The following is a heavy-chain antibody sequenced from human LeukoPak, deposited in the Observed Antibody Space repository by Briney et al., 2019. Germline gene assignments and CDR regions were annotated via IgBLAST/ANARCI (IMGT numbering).Heavy chain of an antibody. CDR3: ARLNGGTLYYYYYMDV. CDR2: IYYSGST. V-gene: IGHV4-39*01. CDR1: GGSSSSSTYY. Sequence: PSETLSLTCTVSGGSSSSSTYYWGWIRQPPGKGLEWIGSIYYSGSTDYNPSLKSRVTISVDTSKNQISLKLSSVTAADTAVYYCARLNGGTLYYYYYMDVWGKGTTVTISS. D-gene: IGHD7-27*01. J-gene: IGHJ6*03.